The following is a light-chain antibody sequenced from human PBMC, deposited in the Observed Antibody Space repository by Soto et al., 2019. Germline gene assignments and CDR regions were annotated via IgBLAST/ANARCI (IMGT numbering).Light chain of an antibody. CDR2: EGT. CDR1: SSDVGSYNL. V-gene: IGLV2-23*01. Sequence: QSALTQPASVSGSPGQSITISCTGTSSDVGSYNLVSWYQQHPGKAPKLMIYEGTKRPSGVSNRFSGSKSGNTASLTISGLQAEDEADYYCCSYAGSSTSVCGGGTKVTVL. CDR3: CSYAGSSTSV. J-gene: IGLJ3*02.